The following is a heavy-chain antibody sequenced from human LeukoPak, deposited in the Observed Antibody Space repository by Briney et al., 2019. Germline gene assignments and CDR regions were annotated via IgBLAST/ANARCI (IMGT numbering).Heavy chain of an antibody. V-gene: IGHV1-8*01. Sequence: GASVKVSCKASGYTFTSYDINWVRQATGQGLEWMGWMNPNSGNTGYAQKFQGRVTMTRNTSISTAYMELSSLRSEDTAVYYCARGQGGSGAWLRFFSTPLKHDAFDIWGQGTMVTVSS. CDR3: ARGQGGSGAWLRFFSTPLKHDAFDI. J-gene: IGHJ3*02. CDR1: GYTFTSYD. CDR2: MNPNSGNT. D-gene: IGHD5-12*01.